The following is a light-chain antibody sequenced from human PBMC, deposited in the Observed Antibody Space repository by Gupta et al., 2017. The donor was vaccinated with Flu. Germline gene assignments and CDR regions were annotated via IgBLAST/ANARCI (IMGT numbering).Light chain of an antibody. CDR2: DVS. V-gene: IGLV2-14*04. CDR3: SSYTSSSTL. CDR1: SSDGGGYNY. Sequence: QAITTSCTGTSSDGGGYNYVSWYQQHPGKAPKLMIYDVSNRPSGVSNRFSGSKSGNTASLTISGLQAEDEADYYCSSYTSSSTLFGGGTKLTVL. J-gene: IGLJ2*01.